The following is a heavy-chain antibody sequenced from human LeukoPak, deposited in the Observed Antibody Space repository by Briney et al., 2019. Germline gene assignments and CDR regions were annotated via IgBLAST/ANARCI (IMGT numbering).Heavy chain of an antibody. CDR3: ARDLSRILTGYTTAIAAQGDY. CDR2: ISSSGSTI. J-gene: IGHJ4*02. V-gene: IGHV3-48*04. D-gene: IGHD3-9*01. Sequence: PGGSLRLSCAASGFTFRSYSMSWVRQAPGKGLEWVSYISSSGSTIYYADSVKGRFTISRDNAKNSLYLQMNSLRAEDTAVYYCARDLSRILTGYTTAIAAQGDYWGQGTLVTVSS. CDR1: GFTFRSYS.